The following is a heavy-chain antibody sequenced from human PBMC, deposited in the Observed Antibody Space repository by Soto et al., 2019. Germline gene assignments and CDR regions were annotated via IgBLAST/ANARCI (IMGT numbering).Heavy chain of an antibody. CDR1: GGSISSGGYY. CDR2: IYYSGST. J-gene: IGHJ6*03. CDR3: ARKDSGYADYMDV. D-gene: IGHD5-12*01. Sequence: SETLSLTCTVSGGSISSGGYYWSWIRQHPGKGLEWIGYIYYSGSTYYNPSLKSRVTMSVDTSENQFSLRLSPVTAADTAVYYCARKDSGYADYMDVWGKGTTVTVSS. V-gene: IGHV4-31*03.